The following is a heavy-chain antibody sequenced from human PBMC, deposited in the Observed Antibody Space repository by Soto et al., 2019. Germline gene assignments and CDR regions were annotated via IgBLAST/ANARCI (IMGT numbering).Heavy chain of an antibody. J-gene: IGHJ4*02. Sequence: ASVKVSFKASGYTFTSYGISWVRQAPGQGLEWMGWISAYNGNTNYAQKLQGRVTMTTDTSTSTAYMELRSLGSDDTAVYYCARDSVESWEGMNDYWGQGTLVTVSS. CDR2: ISAYNGNT. D-gene: IGHD1-26*01. CDR3: ARDSVESWEGMNDY. V-gene: IGHV1-18*04. CDR1: GYTFTSYG.